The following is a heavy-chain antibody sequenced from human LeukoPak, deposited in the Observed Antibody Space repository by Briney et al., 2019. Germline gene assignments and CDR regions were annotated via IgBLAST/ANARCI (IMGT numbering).Heavy chain of an antibody. D-gene: IGHD5-12*01. J-gene: IGHJ4*02. Sequence: PSETLSLTCTVSGDSIDSGTYYWTWIRQHPRKGLEWIGDIYSGGTTYYNLSLESRLTISVDTSKSEFSLKLTSVTAADTAMYYCATSAGGYRFVSWGPGTLVTVSS. V-gene: IGHV4-31*03. CDR1: GDSIDSGTYY. CDR3: ATSAGGYRFVS. CDR2: IYSGGTT.